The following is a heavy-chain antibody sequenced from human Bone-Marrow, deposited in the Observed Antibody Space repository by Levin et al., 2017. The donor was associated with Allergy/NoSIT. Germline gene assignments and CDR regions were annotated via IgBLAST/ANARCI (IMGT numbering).Heavy chain of an antibody. J-gene: IGHJ4*02. CDR3: ARDSVAGRIPGY. Sequence: SCAASGFTFSSYRMNWVRQAPGKGLEWVSSISSSSSYIYYADSVKGRFTISRDNAKNSLYLQMNSLRAEDTAVYYCARDSVAGRIPGYWGQGTLVTVSS. CDR2: ISSSSSYI. D-gene: IGHD6-13*01. CDR1: GFTFSSYR. V-gene: IGHV3-21*01.